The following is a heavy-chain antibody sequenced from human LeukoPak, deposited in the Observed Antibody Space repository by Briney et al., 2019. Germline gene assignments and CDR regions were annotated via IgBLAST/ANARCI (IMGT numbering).Heavy chain of an antibody. J-gene: IGHJ6*03. D-gene: IGHD3-10*01. CDR2: IYPGDSDT. CDR3: ARHPSMVRGAYHYYMDV. Sequence: GESLKISCKGSGYSFTSYWIGWVRQMPGKGLEWMGIIYPGDSDTRYSPSFQGQVTISADKSISTAYLQWSSLKASDTAMYYCARHPSMVRGAYHYYMDVWGKGTTVTVSS. V-gene: IGHV5-51*01. CDR1: GYSFTSYW.